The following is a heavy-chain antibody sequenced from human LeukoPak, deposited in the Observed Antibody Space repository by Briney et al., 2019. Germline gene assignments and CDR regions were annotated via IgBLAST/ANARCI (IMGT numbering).Heavy chain of an antibody. Sequence: GGSLRLSCSASGFTLKDTAMCWVSQAPGKGLDWVSTISSTGSTSDAEPVMGRFTISRETLKNTLYLQMNSLRADDTAIYYCANIQYRSGGGAIDSWGQGTVVSVS. CDR1: GFTLKDTA. CDR3: ANIQYRSGGGAIDS. D-gene: IGHD2-15*01. V-gene: IGHV3-23*01. J-gene: IGHJ4*02. CDR2: ISSTGST.